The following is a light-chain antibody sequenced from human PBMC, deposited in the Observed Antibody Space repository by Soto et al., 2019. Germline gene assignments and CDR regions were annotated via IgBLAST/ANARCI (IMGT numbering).Light chain of an antibody. Sequence: EIVMTQSPATLSVSPGERATLSCRASQSVSSNLAWYQQKPGQAPGLLIYGASNRATGIPARFSGSGSGTDFTLTISSLEPEDFAVYYCQQRSNWTLTFGGGTKVDIK. CDR1: QSVSSN. CDR2: GAS. V-gene: IGKV3-11*01. CDR3: QQRSNWTLT. J-gene: IGKJ4*01.